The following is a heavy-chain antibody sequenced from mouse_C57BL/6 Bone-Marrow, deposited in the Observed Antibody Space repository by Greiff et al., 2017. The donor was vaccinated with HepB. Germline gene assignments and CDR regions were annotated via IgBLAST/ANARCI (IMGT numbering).Heavy chain of an antibody. J-gene: IGHJ4*01. V-gene: IGHV1-81*01. CDR1: GYTFTSYG. Sequence: VQRVESGAELARPGASVKLSCKASGYTFTSYGISWVKQRTGQGLEWIGEIYPRSGNTYYNEKFKGKATLTADKSSSTAYMELRSLTSEDSAVYFCARGSDGYYENAMDYWGQGTSVTVSS. D-gene: IGHD2-3*01. CDR2: IYPRSGNT. CDR3: ARGSDGYYENAMDY.